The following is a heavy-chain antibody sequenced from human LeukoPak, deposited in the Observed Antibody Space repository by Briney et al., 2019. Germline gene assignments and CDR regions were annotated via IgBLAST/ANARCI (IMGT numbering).Heavy chain of an antibody. D-gene: IGHD1-26*01. Sequence: PGGSLRLSCAASGFTVSSSYISWVRQAPGKGLEWVSSIRFTGSYIYYADSVKGRFTISRDSSKNTLSLHMNTLRAEDTAIYYCAKDRTVGASYWYFDLWGRGTLVTVSS. CDR3: AKDRTVGASYWYFDL. J-gene: IGHJ2*01. CDR2: IRFTGSYI. V-gene: IGHV3-21*04. CDR1: GFTVSSSY.